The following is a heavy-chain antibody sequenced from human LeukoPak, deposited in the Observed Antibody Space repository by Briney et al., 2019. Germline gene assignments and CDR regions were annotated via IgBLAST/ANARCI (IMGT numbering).Heavy chain of an antibody. D-gene: IGHD3-22*01. V-gene: IGHV3-30*02. CDR3: AREYYYDSSGYYY. J-gene: IGHJ4*02. Sequence: GGSLRLSCAASGFTFGNYAMTWVRQAPGKGLEWVAFIRYDGNYNYYADSVKGRFTISRDNSKNTLYLQMNSLRAEDTAVYYCAREYYYDSSGYYYWGQGTLVTVSS. CDR2: IRYDGNYN. CDR1: GFTFGNYA.